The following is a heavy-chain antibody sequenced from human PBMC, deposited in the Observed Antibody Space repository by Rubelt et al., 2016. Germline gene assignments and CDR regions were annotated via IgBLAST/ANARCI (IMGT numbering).Heavy chain of an antibody. CDR1: GDTFTGYY. Sequence: GTEVKKPGASVKVSCKASGDTFTGYYMHWVRQAPGQGLDWMGRINPKTGGTQYAQKFQGRVTMTRETSISPGYMELSSLRSEDTAVYYCARVGYCSSSSCYAAAFDHWGQGTLVIVSS. CDR2: INPKTGGT. V-gene: IGHV1-2*06. J-gene: IGHJ4*02. D-gene: IGHD2-2*03. CDR3: ARVGYCSSSSCYAAAFDH.